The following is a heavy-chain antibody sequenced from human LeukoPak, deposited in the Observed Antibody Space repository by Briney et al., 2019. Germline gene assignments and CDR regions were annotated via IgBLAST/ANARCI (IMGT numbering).Heavy chain of an antibody. J-gene: IGHJ4*02. V-gene: IGHV1-8*03. CDR2: MNPNSGNT. Sequence: ASVKVSCKASGYTFSGYYVHWVRQAPGQGLEWMGWMNPNSGNTGYAQKFQGRVTITRNTSISTAYMELSSLRSEDTAVYYCARGPFPLGYWGQGTLVTVSS. CDR1: GYTFSGYY. D-gene: IGHD3-16*01. CDR3: ARGPFPLGY.